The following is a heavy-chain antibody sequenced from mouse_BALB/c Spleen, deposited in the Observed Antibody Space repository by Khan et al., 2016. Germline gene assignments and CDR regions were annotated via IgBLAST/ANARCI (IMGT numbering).Heavy chain of an antibody. CDR3: TRSPTATRYFDV. V-gene: IGHV3-2*02. CDR2: IRYSGST. D-gene: IGHD1-2*01. CDR1: GYSITSDYA. J-gene: IGHJ1*01. Sequence: EVKLEESGPGLVKPSQSLSLTCTVTGYSITSDYAWNWIRQFPGNKLEWMGYIRYSGSTTYNPSLKSRISITRDTSKNQFFLQLYSVTTEDTATYYCTRSPTATRYFDVWGAGTTVTVSS.